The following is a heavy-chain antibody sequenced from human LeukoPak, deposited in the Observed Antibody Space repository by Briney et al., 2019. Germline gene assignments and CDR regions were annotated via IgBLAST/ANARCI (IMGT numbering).Heavy chain of an antibody. CDR1: GGSISSYY. D-gene: IGHD1-26*01. Sequence: SETLSLTCTVSGGSISSYYWSWIRQPPGKGLEWIGYIYYSGSTNYNPSLKSRVTISVDTPKNQFSLKLSSVTAADTAVYYCARVREILFDYWGQGTLVTVSS. CDR3: ARVREILFDY. CDR2: IYYSGST. J-gene: IGHJ4*02. V-gene: IGHV4-59*01.